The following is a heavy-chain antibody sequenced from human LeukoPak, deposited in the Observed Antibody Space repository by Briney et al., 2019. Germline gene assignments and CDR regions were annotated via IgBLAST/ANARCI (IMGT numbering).Heavy chain of an antibody. D-gene: IGHD2-2*01. CDR3: AKTSSTSCYSCVFDY. J-gene: IGHJ4*02. CDR1: GFTFSSSD. Sequence: GRSLRLSCAASGFTFSSSDMHWVRQAPGKGLEWVAVISYDATNKYYADSVKGRFTLSRDNSKNTLYLQMNSLRAEDTAIYYCAKTSSTSCYSCVFDYWGQGTLVTVSS. V-gene: IGHV3-30*18. CDR2: ISYDATNK.